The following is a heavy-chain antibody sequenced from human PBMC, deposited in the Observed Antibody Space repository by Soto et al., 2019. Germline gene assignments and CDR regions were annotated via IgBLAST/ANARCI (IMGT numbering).Heavy chain of an antibody. J-gene: IGHJ4*02. D-gene: IGHD3-16*02. CDR1: GFTFSSYG. CDR3: ARDRYDYVLGSYRPGGYYFDY. CDR2: IWYDGSNK. Sequence: QVQLVESGGGVVQPGRSLRLSCAASGFTFSSYGMHWVRQARGKGLEWVAVIWYDGSNKYYADSVKGRFTISRDNSKNTLYLQMNSLRAEDTAVYYCARDRYDYVLGSYRPGGYYFDYWGQGTLVTVSS. V-gene: IGHV3-33*01.